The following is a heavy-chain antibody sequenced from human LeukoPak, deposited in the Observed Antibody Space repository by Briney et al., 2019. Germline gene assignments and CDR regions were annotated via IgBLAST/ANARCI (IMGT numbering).Heavy chain of an antibody. D-gene: IGHD6-13*01. CDR2: VSAYNGNT. CDR3: ARDIGESSSAPDY. Sequence: ASVKVSCKASGYTFTSYGISCVRQPPGRGLEWMVWVSAYNGNTNYAQKLQGRVTMTADTSTSTAYMELRSLRSDDTAVYYCARDIGESSSAPDYWGQGTLVTVSS. V-gene: IGHV1-18*01. J-gene: IGHJ4*02. CDR1: GYTFTSYG.